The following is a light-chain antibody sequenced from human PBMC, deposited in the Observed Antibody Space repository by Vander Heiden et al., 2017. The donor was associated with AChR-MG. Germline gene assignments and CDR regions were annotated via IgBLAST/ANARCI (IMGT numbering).Light chain of an antibody. V-gene: IGLV1-44*01. CDR3: AAWDDSLNGHVV. CDR2: RNN. Sequence: QSVLTQPPSASGTPGQRVTISCSGSSSHLGSTTVNWYQQLPGTAPKLLTDRNNQRPSGGPDRFAGSKSGTSASLAISGLQSEDEAEYYCAAWDDSLNGHVVFGGGTKLTVL. CDR1: SSHLGSTT. J-gene: IGLJ2*01.